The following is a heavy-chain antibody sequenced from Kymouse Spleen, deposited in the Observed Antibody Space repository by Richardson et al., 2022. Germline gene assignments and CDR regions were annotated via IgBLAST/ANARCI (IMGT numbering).Heavy chain of an antibody. CDR3: TTDQITMVRGVFDY. J-gene: IGHJ4*02. V-gene: IGHV3-15*01. Sequence: EVQLVESGGGLVKPGGSLRLSCAASGFTFSNAWMSWVRQAPGKGLEWVGRIKSKTDGGTTDYAAPVKGRFTISRDDSKNTLYLQMNSLKTEDTAVYYCTTDQITMVRGVFDYWGQGTLVTVSS. CDR2: IKSKTDGGTT. D-gene: IGHD3-10*01. CDR1: GFTFSNAW.